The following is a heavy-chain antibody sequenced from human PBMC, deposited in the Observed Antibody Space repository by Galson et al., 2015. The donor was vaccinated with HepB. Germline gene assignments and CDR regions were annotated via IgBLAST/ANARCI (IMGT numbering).Heavy chain of an antibody. J-gene: IGHJ4*02. CDR3: ALRQKFGSGSYGY. V-gene: IGHV1-8*01. CDR2: MNPNSGDT. Sequence: SVKVSCKASGYSFTSYDINWVRQATGQGLEWMGWMNPNSGDTGYSQRFQGRVTMTRNTSINTAYMELSSLTSEDTAVYYCALRQKFGSGSYGYWGQGTLVTVSS. D-gene: IGHD3-10*01. CDR1: GYSFTSYD.